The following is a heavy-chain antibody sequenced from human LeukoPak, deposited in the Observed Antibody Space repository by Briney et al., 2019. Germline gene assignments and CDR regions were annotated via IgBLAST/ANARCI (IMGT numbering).Heavy chain of an antibody. CDR3: ARDRDYYDSSGYYYEY. Sequence: ASVKVSCKASGYTFTGYYMHWVRQAPGQGLEWMGWINPNGGGTNYAQKFQGRVTITRDTSISTAYMELSRLRSDDTAVYYCARDRDYYDSSGYYYEYWGQGTLVTVSS. J-gene: IGHJ4*02. CDR1: GYTFTGYY. D-gene: IGHD3-22*01. V-gene: IGHV1-2*02. CDR2: INPNGGGT.